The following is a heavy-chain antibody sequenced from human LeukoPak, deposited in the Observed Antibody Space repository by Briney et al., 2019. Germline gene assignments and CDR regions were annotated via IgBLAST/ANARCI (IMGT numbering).Heavy chain of an antibody. CDR3: ARGGYFGSGVDAFDI. Sequence: SETLSLTCTVSGGSISSGVNYWTWIRQPPGKGLEWIGYISHSGTTFYTSSLKSRVTISVDRSKSQFSLELISVTAADTAVYYCARGGYFGSGVDAFDIWGQGTLVTVSS. D-gene: IGHD3-10*01. CDR1: GGSISSGVNY. V-gene: IGHV4-30-2*01. J-gene: IGHJ3*02. CDR2: ISHSGTT.